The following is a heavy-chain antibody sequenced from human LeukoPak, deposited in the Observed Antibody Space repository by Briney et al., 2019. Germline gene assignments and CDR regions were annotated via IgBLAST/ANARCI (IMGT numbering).Heavy chain of an antibody. Sequence: GGSLRLSCAASGFTFSSYWMNWARQAPGKGLEWVSSISSSSSYIYYADSVKGRFTISRDNAKNSLYLQMNSLRAEDTAVYYCARDRAGIAVAGIDYWGQGTLVTVSS. J-gene: IGHJ4*02. CDR1: GFTFSSYW. CDR2: ISSSSSYI. V-gene: IGHV3-21*01. D-gene: IGHD6-19*01. CDR3: ARDRAGIAVAGIDY.